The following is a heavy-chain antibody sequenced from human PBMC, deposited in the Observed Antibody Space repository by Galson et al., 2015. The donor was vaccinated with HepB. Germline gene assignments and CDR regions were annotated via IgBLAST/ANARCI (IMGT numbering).Heavy chain of an antibody. Sequence: SLRLSCAASGFTFSSYSMNWVRQAPGKGLEWVSSISSSSSYIYYADSVKGRFTISRDNAKNSLYLQMNSLRAEDTAVYYCARGVRAARRGYNAFDIWGQGTMVTVSS. CDR2: ISSSSSYI. CDR3: ARGVRAARRGYNAFDI. CDR1: GFTFSSYS. J-gene: IGHJ3*02. D-gene: IGHD6-6*01. V-gene: IGHV3-21*01.